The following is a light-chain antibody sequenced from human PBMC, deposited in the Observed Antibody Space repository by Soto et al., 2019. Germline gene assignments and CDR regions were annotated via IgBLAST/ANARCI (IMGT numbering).Light chain of an antibody. CDR3: QHSEVT. CDR2: GAS. V-gene: IGKV3-20*01. J-gene: IGKJ5*01. CDR1: QSVSSSY. Sequence: EIVLTQSPGTLSLSPGERATLSCRASQSVSSSYLAWYQQKPGQAPRLLIYGASSRATGIPDRFSGSGSGTDFTLTISRLEPEDFAVYYCQHSEVTFGQGTRLEIK.